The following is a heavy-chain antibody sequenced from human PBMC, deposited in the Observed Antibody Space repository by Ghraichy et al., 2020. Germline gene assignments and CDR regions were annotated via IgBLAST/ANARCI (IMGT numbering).Heavy chain of an antibody. D-gene: IGHD3-10*01. CDR3: AKGRGVVGYYGMDV. CDR1: GFTFSSYG. V-gene: IGHV3-30*18. J-gene: IGHJ6*02. Sequence: GGSLRLSCAASGFTFSSYGMHWVRQAPGKGLEWVAVISYDGSNKYYADSVKGRFTISRDNSKNTLYLQMNSLRAEDTAVYYCAKGRGVVGYYGMDVWGQGTTVTVSS. CDR2: ISYDGSNK.